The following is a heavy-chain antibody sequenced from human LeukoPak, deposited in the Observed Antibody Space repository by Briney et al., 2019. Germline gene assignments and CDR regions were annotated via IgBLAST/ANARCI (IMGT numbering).Heavy chain of an antibody. CDR2: ISGSGQKT. J-gene: IGHJ4*01. CDR3: AKDRRAIDPFYFDL. Sequence: PGGSLRISCAASGFTFSNCATNWVRQTPGKGLEWVSGISGSGQKTFYADSVKGRFTISRDNVKQMVFLQMDNVRADDTAIYYCAKDRRAIDPFYFDLWGHGILVPVSS. CDR1: GFTFSNCA. V-gene: IGHV3-23*01.